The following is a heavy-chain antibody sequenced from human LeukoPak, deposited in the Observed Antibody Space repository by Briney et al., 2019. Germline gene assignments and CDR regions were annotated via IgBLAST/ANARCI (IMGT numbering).Heavy chain of an antibody. D-gene: IGHD3-3*01. CDR2: IYYSGST. Sequence: KPSETLSLTCAVYGGSFSGYYWSWIRQPPGKGLEWIGYIYYSGSTNYNPSLKSRVTISVDTSKNQFSLKLSSVTAADTAVYYCARDRGLYDFWSGYYSESSDAFDSWGQGTMVTVSS. V-gene: IGHV4-59*01. CDR3: ARDRGLYDFWSGYYSESSDAFDS. CDR1: GGSFSGYY. J-gene: IGHJ3*02.